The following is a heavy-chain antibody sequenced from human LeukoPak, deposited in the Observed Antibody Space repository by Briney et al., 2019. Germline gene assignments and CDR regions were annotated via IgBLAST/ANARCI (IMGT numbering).Heavy chain of an antibody. J-gene: IGHJ4*02. D-gene: IGHD2-15*01. CDR3: ARHVLLYCSGGSCSSGTFDY. CDR2: INHSGST. Sequence: SETLSLTCAVYGGSFSGCYWSWIRQPPGKGLEWIGEINHSGSTNYNPSLKSRVTISVDTSKNQFSLKLSSVTAADTAVYYCARHVLLYCSGGSCSSGTFDYWGQGTLVTVSS. V-gene: IGHV4-34*01. CDR1: GGSFSGCY.